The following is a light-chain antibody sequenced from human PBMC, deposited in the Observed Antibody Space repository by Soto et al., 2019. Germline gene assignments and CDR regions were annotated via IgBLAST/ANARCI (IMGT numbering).Light chain of an antibody. CDR2: EAS. V-gene: IGKV3-20*01. CDR1: QSVSNK. CDR3: QQYGSSTAT. J-gene: IGKJ5*01. Sequence: EIVMTQSPATLSISPGERATLSCRASQSVSNKFAWYQQKPGQAPRLLIYEASTRATGVPDRFSGSGSGTDFTLTISRLEPEDFALYYCQQYGSSTATVGLGTRLEIK.